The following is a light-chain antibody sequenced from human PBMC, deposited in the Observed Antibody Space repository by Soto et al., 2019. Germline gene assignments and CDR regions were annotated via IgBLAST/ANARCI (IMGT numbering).Light chain of an antibody. CDR1: QGIGTY. CDR2: ASS. V-gene: IGKV1-39*01. J-gene: IGKJ4*01. Sequence: IHLTQSPSSLSASVGDRVTVTCRASQGIGTYLVWYQQKSGKAPTVLIYASSTLQTGVPSRFSGSGSGTDFSLTISSLHPEDFATYYCQQSYSTPLTFGGGTKGDIK. CDR3: QQSYSTPLT.